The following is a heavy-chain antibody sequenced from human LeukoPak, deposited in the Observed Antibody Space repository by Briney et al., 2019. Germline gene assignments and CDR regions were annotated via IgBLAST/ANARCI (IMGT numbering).Heavy chain of an antibody. D-gene: IGHD5-18*01. J-gene: IGHJ4*02. Sequence: PGGSLRLSCAASGFTFSSYWMHWVRQAPGKGLVWVSRINSDGSSTTYADSAKGRFTISRDNAKNTLYLQMNSLRAEDTAVYYCAKDSGYSYYYFDYWGQGTLVTVSS. CDR3: AKDSGYSYYYFDY. CDR1: GFTFSSYW. V-gene: IGHV3-74*01. CDR2: INSDGSST.